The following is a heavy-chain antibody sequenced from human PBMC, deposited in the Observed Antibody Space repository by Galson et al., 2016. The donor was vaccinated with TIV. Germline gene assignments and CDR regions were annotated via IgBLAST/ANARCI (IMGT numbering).Heavy chain of an antibody. J-gene: IGHJ4*02. V-gene: IGHV4-61*10. CDR3: ARSVRGPYYYDSTGYPYYFDY. D-gene: IGHD3-22*01. CDR2: IHSTGST. Sequence: ETLSLTCTVSSGSISSGNSYWSWIRQPAGKGLEWIGRIHSTGSTNYNPSLTSRHTISADTSKNQFSLKLTSVTAADTAVYYCARSVRGPYYYDSTGYPYYFDYWGQGTLVTVSS. CDR1: SGSISSGNSY.